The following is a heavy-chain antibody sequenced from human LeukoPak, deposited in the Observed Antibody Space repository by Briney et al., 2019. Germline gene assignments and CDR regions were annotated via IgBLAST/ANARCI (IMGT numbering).Heavy chain of an antibody. CDR2: TYYWSKWYN. J-gene: IGHJ3*02. V-gene: IGHV6-1*01. CDR1: GDSVSSNSAV. D-gene: IGHD2-15*01. CDR3: ARLGLGGAFDI. Sequence: SQTLSLTCAISGDSVSSNSAVWNWIRQSPSRGLEWLGRTYYWSKWYNDYAVSVKSRITIKPDTSKNQFSLQLNSATPEDTAVYYCARLGLGGAFDIWGQGTMVTVSS.